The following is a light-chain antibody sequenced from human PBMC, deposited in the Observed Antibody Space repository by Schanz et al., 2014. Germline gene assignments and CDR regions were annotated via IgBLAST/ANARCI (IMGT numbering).Light chain of an antibody. CDR1: QSITSSY. V-gene: IGKV3-20*01. CDR3: QQYGSSPWT. J-gene: IGKJ1*01. Sequence: EVGLTQSPGPLSLSPGERATLTCRASQSITSSYLAWYQQKPGQAPKLLIFGASSRATGIPDRFSGSGSGTDFTLTIRRLEPEDFAVYYCQQYGSSPWTFGQGTKVEIK. CDR2: GAS.